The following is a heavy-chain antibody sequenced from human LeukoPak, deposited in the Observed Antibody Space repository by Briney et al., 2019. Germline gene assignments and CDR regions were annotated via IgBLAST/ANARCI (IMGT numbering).Heavy chain of an antibody. D-gene: IGHD1-26*01. CDR2: IYSGGNT. CDR1: GFTVSVNY. Sequence: GGSLRLSCAAFGFTVSVNYMSWVRQAPGKGLECVSVIYSGGNTYYADSVKGRFTISRDNSKNTLYLQMNSLRAEDTAVYYCARDPYSGRYGDYYYYYMDVWGKGATVTISS. CDR3: ARDPYSGRYGDYYYYYMDV. V-gene: IGHV3-66*01. J-gene: IGHJ6*03.